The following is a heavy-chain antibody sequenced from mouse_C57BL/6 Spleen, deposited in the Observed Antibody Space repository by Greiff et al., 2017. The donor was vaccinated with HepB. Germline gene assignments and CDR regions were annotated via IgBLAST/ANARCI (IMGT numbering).Heavy chain of an antibody. D-gene: IGHD4-1*01. V-gene: IGHV14-2*01. CDR1: GFNIKDYY. CDR2: IDPEDGET. J-gene: IGHJ3*01. Sequence: EVMLVESGAELVKPGASVKLSCTASGFNIKDYYMHWVKQRTEQGLEWIGRIDPEDGETKYAPKFQGKATITADTSSNTAYLQLSSLTSEDTAVYYCASTGRGFAYWGQGTLVTVSA. CDR3: ASTGRGFAY.